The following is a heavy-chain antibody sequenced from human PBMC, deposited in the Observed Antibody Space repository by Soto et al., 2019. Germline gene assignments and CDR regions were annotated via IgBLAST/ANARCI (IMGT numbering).Heavy chain of an antibody. J-gene: IGHJ4*02. V-gene: IGHV4-39*01. CDR3: ARRPYNWNYEGSPIYYFDY. CDR1: GGSISSSSYY. D-gene: IGHD1-7*01. CDR2: IYYSGST. Sequence: KTSETLSLTCTVSGGSISSSSYYWGWIRQPPGKGLEWIGSIYYSGSTYYNPSLKSRVTISVDTSKNQFSLKLSSVTAADTAVYYCARRPYNWNYEGSPIYYFDYWGQGTLVTVSS.